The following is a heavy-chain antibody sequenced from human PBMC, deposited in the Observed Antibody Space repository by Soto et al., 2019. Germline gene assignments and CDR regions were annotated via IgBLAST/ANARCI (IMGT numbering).Heavy chain of an antibody. CDR1: GGSMNHGDYY. V-gene: IGHV4-30-4*01. CDR3: ARHYGSYIWAGNYFDS. D-gene: IGHD1-26*01. Sequence: QVQLQESGPGLVKPSQTLSLTCNVSGGSMNHGDYYWSWVRQSPGKGLEWIGYIYVTGTTYYNPSFKSRVTISVDRLRSQFSLRLTSVTAEDTAVYFCARHYGSYIWAGNYFDSGGQGSLVTVSS. J-gene: IGHJ4*02. CDR2: IYVTGTT.